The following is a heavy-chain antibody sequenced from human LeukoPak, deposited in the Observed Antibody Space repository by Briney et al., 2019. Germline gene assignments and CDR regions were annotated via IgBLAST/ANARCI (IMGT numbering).Heavy chain of an antibody. V-gene: IGHV3-53*01. CDR3: ASRGYSGYVGY. J-gene: IGHJ4*02. CDR1: GFTFSSYA. D-gene: IGHD5-12*01. Sequence: GGSLRLSCAASGFTFSSYAMSWVRQAPGKGLEWVSVIYSGGSTYYADSVKGRFTISRDNSKNTLYLQMNSLRAEDTAVYYCASRGYSGYVGYWGQGTLVTVSS. CDR2: IYSGGST.